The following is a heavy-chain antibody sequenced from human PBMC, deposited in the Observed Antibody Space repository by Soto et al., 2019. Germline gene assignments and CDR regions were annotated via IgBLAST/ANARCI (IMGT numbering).Heavy chain of an antibody. D-gene: IGHD1-26*01. J-gene: IGHJ3*02. CDR1: GFTFSSYA. V-gene: IGHV3-23*01. CDR3: ARTSGSYNAFDI. Sequence: GGSLRLSCAASGFTFSSYAMSWVRQAPGKGLEWVSDISGSGGSTYYANSVKGRFTISRDNAKNSLYLQMNSLRDEDTAVYYCARTSGSYNAFDIWGQGTMVTVSS. CDR2: ISGSGGST.